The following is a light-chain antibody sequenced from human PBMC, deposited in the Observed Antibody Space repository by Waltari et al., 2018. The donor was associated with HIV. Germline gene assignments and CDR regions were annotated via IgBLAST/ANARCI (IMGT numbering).Light chain of an antibody. J-gene: IGKJ2*01. V-gene: IGKV4-1*01. CDR2: WAS. Sequence: DTVLTQSPDSLSVSLGERATINCKASQSVLSTTRNVNYLAWYQQKSGHPPKLLISWASGRRSGVPDRFSGGGSGTDFTLTISSLQAEDVAVYYCQQYYSHPRTFGQGTKLEI. CDR3: QQYYSHPRT. CDR1: QSVLSTTRNVNY.